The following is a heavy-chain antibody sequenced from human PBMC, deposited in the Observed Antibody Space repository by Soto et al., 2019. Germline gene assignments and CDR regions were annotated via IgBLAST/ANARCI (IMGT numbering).Heavy chain of an antibody. CDR1: GFAFSSYA. Sequence: GGSLRLSCAASGFAFSSYAMSWVRQSPGKGLEWVSAISGSGDSTYSADSVKGRFTISRDNSKNTLYLQMDSLRAEDTAVYYRDKGPDSYYHSSGQIDYWGQGSLVTVS. V-gene: IGHV3-23*01. CDR2: ISGSGDST. CDR3: DKGPDSYYHSSGQIDY. D-gene: IGHD3-22*01. J-gene: IGHJ4*02.